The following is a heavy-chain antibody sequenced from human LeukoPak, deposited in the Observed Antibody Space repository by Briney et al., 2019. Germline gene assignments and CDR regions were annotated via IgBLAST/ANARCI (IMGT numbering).Heavy chain of an antibody. D-gene: IGHD3-22*01. J-gene: IGHJ4*02. CDR3: ASPGEYDSSGYSDY. CDR2: ISSGSSTI. CDR1: GFTFSDYY. V-gene: IGHV3-11*01. Sequence: GGSLRLSCAASGFTFSDYYMSWIRQAPEKGLEWVSYISSGSSTIYYADSVKGRFTVSRDNGKKSLYLHMNSLRAEDTAVYYCASPGEYDSSGYSDYWGQGTLVTVSS.